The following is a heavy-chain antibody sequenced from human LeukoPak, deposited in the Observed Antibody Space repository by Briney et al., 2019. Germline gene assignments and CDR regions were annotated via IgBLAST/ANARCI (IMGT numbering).Heavy chain of an antibody. V-gene: IGHV3-23*01. J-gene: IGHJ4*02. D-gene: IGHD2/OR15-2a*01. CDR1: GLTFSNYA. Sequence: GWSLRLSCAASGLTFSNYAMTWVRQAPGKGLEWVSAISTNGDRTYYADSVKGRFTVSRDNSKNTLYLQMNSLRAEDTAVYYCAKLNRPSYFDYWGQGTLVTVSS. CDR3: AKLNRPSYFDY. CDR2: ISTNGDRT.